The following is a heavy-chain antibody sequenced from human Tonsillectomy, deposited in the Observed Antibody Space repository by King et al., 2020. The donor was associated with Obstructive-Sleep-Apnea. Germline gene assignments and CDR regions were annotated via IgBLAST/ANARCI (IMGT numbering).Heavy chain of an antibody. Sequence: VQLQESGPGLVKPSETLSLTCSVSDYSINSGYYWGWIRQPPGKGLEWIGSIYHSGSTYYNPSLKSRVTISVDTSKNQFSLKLIFVTAADTAMYYCARQPPPYSFDPWDQGTLVTVSS. CDR1: DYSINSGYY. V-gene: IGHV4-38-2*02. J-gene: IGHJ5*02. CDR3: ARQPPPYSFDP. CDR2: IYHSGST.